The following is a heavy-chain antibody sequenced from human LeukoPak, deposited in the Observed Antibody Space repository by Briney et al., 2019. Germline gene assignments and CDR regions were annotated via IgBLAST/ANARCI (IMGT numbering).Heavy chain of an antibody. Sequence: ASVKVSCKASGYTFTGYYMHWVRQAPGQGLEWTGWINPNSGGTNYAQKFQGRVTMTRDTSISTAYMELSRLRSDDTAVYYCARGRIAAAGTWWFDPWGQGTLVTVSS. V-gene: IGHV1-2*02. D-gene: IGHD6-13*01. CDR2: INPNSGGT. CDR3: ARGRIAAAGTWWFDP. J-gene: IGHJ5*02. CDR1: GYTFTGYY.